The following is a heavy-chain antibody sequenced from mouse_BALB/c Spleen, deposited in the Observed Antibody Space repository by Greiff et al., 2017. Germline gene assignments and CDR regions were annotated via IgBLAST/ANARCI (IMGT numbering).Heavy chain of an antibody. CDR2: IDPENGNT. D-gene: IGHD1-1*02. J-gene: IGHJ4*01. Sequence: EVQLQQSGAELVRPGALVKLSCKASGFNIKDYYLHWVKQRPEQGLEWIGWIDPENGNTIYEPKFQGKASITADTSSNTAYLQLSSLTSEDTAVYYCARHYWRDAMDYWGQGTSVTVSS. CDR1: GFNIKDYY. V-gene: IGHV14-1*02. CDR3: ARHYWRDAMDY.